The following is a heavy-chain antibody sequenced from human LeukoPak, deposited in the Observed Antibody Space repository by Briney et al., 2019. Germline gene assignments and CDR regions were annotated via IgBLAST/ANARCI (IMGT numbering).Heavy chain of an antibody. J-gene: IGHJ4*02. Sequence: SETLSLTCTVSGGSISSYYWSWIRQPPGKGLEWIGYIYYSGSTNYNPSLKSRVTISVDTSKNQFSLKLSSVTAADTAVYYCARSLPLYSSGWCFLRAFDYWGQGTLVTVSS. CDR2: IYYSGST. V-gene: IGHV4-59*01. D-gene: IGHD6-19*01. CDR1: GGSISSYY. CDR3: ARSLPLYSSGWCFLRAFDY.